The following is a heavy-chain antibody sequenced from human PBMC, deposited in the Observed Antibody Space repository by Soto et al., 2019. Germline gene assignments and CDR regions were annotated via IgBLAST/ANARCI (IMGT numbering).Heavy chain of an antibody. CDR3: ARRVLEPYSSSSLADY. CDR2: IYSGGST. J-gene: IGHJ4*02. V-gene: IGHV3-53*01. CDR1: GFTVSSNY. D-gene: IGHD6-6*01. Sequence: GGSLRLSCAASGFTVSSNYMSWVRQAPGKGLEWVSVIYSGGSTYYADSVKGRFTISRDNSKNTRYLQMNSLGAEDTAVYYCARRVLEPYSSSSLADYWGQGTLVTVSS.